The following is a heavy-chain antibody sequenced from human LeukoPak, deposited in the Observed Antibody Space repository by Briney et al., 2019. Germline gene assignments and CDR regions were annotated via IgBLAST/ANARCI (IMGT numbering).Heavy chain of an antibody. D-gene: IGHD3-10*01. CDR1: GDSISGYY. CDR3: ARDLWFGDLHGFDP. CDR2: IYYSGST. Sequence: SETLSLTCTVSGDSISGYYWSWIRQPPGKGLEWIGYIYYSGSTNYNPSLKSRVTISVDTSKNQFSLKLSSVTAADTAVYYCARDLWFGDLHGFDPWGQGTLVTVSS. V-gene: IGHV4-59*01. J-gene: IGHJ5*02.